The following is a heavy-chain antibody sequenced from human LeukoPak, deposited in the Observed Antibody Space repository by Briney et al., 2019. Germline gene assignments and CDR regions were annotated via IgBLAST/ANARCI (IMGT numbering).Heavy chain of an antibody. CDR3: ARGNPVFDY. V-gene: IGHV4-34*01. CDR2: INHSGST. J-gene: IGHJ4*02. CDR1: GGSFSGYY. Sequence: SETLSLTCAVYGGSFSGYYWSWIRQPPGKGLEWIGEINHSGSTNYNPSLKSRVTISVDTSKNQFSLKLSSVTAADTAVYYCARGNPVFDYWGQGTLVTVSS. D-gene: IGHD1-14*01.